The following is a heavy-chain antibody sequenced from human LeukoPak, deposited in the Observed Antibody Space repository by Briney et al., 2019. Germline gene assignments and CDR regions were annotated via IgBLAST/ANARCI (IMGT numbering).Heavy chain of an antibody. V-gene: IGHV1-8*03. J-gene: IGHJ5*02. D-gene: IGHD3-10*01. CDR1: GYTFTSYD. CDR2: MNPNSGNT. Sequence: ASVKVSCKASGYTFTSYDINWVRQATGQGLEWMGWMNPNSGNTGYAQKFQGRVTITRNTSISTAYMELSSLRSEDTAVYYCARRPMVRGVITSDWFDPWGQGTLVTVSS. CDR3: ARRPMVRGVITSDWFDP.